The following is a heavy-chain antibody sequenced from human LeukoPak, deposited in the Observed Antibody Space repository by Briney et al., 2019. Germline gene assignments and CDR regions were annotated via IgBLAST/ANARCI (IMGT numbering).Heavy chain of an antibody. CDR2: ISAFNGIT. CDR1: GYTFTSYD. V-gene: IGHV1-18*01. Sequence: ASVKVSCKASGYTFTSYDINWVRQAPGQGLEWMGWISAFNGITNYAQKVQDRINVTTDTSSSTAYMELTSLTSDDTAVYYCARDRYGSGSWWDSWGQGTLVIVSS. CDR3: ARDRYGSGSWWDS. J-gene: IGHJ5*02. D-gene: IGHD3-10*01.